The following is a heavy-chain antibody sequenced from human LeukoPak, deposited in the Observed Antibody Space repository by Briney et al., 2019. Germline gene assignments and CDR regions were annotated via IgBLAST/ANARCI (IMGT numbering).Heavy chain of an antibody. D-gene: IGHD3-10*01. CDR2: IYPGDSDT. J-gene: IGHJ4*02. V-gene: IGHV5-51*01. Sequence: GESLKISCKGSGYSFTSYWIGWVRQMPGKGLEWMGIIYPGDSDTRYSPSFQGQVTISADKSISTAYLQWSSLQASDTAMYYCARQGGLLWFGELPPFGYWGQGTLVTVSS. CDR1: GYSFTSYW. CDR3: ARQGGLLWFGELPPFGY.